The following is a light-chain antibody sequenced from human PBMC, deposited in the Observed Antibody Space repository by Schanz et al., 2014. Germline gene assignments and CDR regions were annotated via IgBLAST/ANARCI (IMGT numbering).Light chain of an antibody. Sequence: EAVLTQSPGTLSLSPGERATLSCRASQSVSSSNLAWYQQKDGQAPRLLIYDASSRATGIPDRFSGSGSGTDFTLTISRLEPEDFAVYYCQQYNNWPPYTFGQGTKVEIK. V-gene: IGKV3-20*01. CDR1: QSVSSSN. CDR2: DAS. J-gene: IGKJ2*01. CDR3: QQYNNWPPYT.